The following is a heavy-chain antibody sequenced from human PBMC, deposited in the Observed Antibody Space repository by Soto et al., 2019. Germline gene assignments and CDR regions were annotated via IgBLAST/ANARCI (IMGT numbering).Heavy chain of an antibody. CDR3: ARDKGNNWFDP. CDR2: IYYSGST. J-gene: IGHJ5*02. Sequence: PSETLSLTCTVSGGSISSGGYYWSWIRQHPGKGLEWIGYIYYSGSTYYNPSLKSRVTISVDTPKNQFSLKLSSVTAADTAVYYCARDKGNNWFDPWGQGTLVTVSS. CDR1: GGSISSGGYY. D-gene: IGHD3-10*01. V-gene: IGHV4-31*03.